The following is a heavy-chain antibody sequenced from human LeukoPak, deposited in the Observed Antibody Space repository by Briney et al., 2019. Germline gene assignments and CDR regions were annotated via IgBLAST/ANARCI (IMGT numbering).Heavy chain of an antibody. V-gene: IGHV3-21*01. D-gene: IGHD1-26*01. J-gene: IGHJ4*02. CDR1: GFTFSSYS. CDR3: ARDPIRSGSQGYFDY. Sequence: GGSLRLSCAASGFTFSSYSMNWVRQAPGKGLEWVSTISSSSSYIYYADSVKGRFTISRDNAKNSLYLQMNSLRAEDTAVYYCARDPIRSGSQGYFDYWGQGTLVTVSS. CDR2: ISSSSSYI.